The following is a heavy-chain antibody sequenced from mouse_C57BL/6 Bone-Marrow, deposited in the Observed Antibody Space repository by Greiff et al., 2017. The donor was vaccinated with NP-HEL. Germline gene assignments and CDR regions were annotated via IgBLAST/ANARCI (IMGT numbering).Heavy chain of an antibody. V-gene: IGHV1-20*01. Sequence: EVQLQQSGPELVKPGDSVKISCKASGYSFTGYFMNWVMQSHGKSLEWIGRINPYNGDTFYNQKFKGKATLTVDKSSSTAHMELRSLTSEDSAVYYCARQGFYVYFDYWGQGTTLTVSS. CDR3: ARQGFYVYFDY. J-gene: IGHJ2*01. CDR2: INPYNGDT. D-gene: IGHD3-3*01. CDR1: GYSFTGYF.